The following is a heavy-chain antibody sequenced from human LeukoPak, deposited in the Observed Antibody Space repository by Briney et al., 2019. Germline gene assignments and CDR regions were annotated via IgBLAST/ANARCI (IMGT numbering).Heavy chain of an antibody. D-gene: IGHD6-19*01. CDR3: ARVPRGWLYDY. J-gene: IGHJ4*02. CDR2: ISAYNGNT. CDR1: GYTFTSYG. Sequence: ASVKVSYKASGYTFTSYGISWVRQAPGQGREWMGWISAYNGNTNYAQKLQGRVTMTTDTSTSTAYMELRSLRSDDTAVYYCARVPRGWLYDYWGQGTLVTVSS. V-gene: IGHV1-18*01.